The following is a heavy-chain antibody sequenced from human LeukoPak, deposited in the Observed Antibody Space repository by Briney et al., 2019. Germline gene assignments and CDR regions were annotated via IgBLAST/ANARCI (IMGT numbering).Heavy chain of an antibody. D-gene: IGHD6-19*01. CDR3: AKSFDGSGWKFDY. CDR2: ITGTGGNT. Sequence: PGGSLRLSCAASGFTFSSYAMSWVRQAPGKGLEWVSSITGTGGNTNYADSVKGRFTISRDNSKNTLFLQMDSLRAEDTAVYYCAKSFDGSGWKFDYWGQGTLVTVSS. CDR1: GFTFSSYA. J-gene: IGHJ4*02. V-gene: IGHV3-23*01.